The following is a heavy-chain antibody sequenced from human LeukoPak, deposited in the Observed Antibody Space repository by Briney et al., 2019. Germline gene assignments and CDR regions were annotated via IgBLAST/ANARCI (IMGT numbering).Heavy chain of an antibody. CDR2: ISSSSSTI. D-gene: IGHD1-26*01. CDR3: ARDRGGSYSAIDY. CDR1: GFTFSSYS. J-gene: IGHJ4*02. Sequence: QAGGSLRLSCAASGFTFSSYSMNWVRQAPGKGLEWVSFISSSSSTIYYADSVKGRFTISRDNAKNSLHLQMNSLRAEDTAVYYCARDRGGSYSAIDYWGQGTLVTVSS. V-gene: IGHV3-48*04.